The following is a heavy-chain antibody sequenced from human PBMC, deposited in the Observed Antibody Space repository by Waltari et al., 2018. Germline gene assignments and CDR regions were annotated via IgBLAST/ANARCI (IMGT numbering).Heavy chain of an antibody. CDR2: IYHSGIT. CDR3: ARRGENRWYFDL. CDR1: GYSISSGYY. V-gene: IGHV4-38-2*01. J-gene: IGHJ2*01. Sequence: QVQLQESGPGLVKPSETLSLTCAVSGYSISSGYYWGWVRQSPGKGPEWIGSIYHSGITYYNPSLKSRVTISVDTSKNQFALKLTSVIAADTAAYYCARRGENRWYFDLWGRGTLVTVSS.